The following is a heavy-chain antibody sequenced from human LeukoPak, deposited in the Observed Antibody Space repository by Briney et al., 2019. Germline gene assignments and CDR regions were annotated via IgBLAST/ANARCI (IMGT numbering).Heavy chain of an antibody. CDR3: ARYRTKVSEVVIMSPYTYGMDV. Sequence: ASVKVSCKASGGTFSSYAISWVRQAPGQGLEWMGGIIPIFGTANYAQKFQGRVTITADESTSTAYMELSSLRSEDTAVYYCARYRTKVSEVVIMSPYTYGMDVGGQGPTATFS. D-gene: IGHD3-3*01. J-gene: IGHJ6*02. V-gene: IGHV1-69*13. CDR2: IIPIFGTA. CDR1: GGTFSSYA.